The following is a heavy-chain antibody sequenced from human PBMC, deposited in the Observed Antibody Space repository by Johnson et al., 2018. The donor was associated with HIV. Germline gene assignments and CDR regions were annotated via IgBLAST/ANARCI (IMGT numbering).Heavy chain of an antibody. CDR1: GFTFSSSA. J-gene: IGHJ3*02. CDR3: VKGMDSSNWYAFDI. V-gene: IGHV3-30-3*01. Sequence: QVQLVESVGGVVQPGGSLRLSCAASGFTFSSSAMHWVRQAPGKGLEWVAVISHDGSNKYYADSVKDRFTISRDNSKNTLYLQMNSLTTEDTAVYYCVKGMDSSNWYAFDIWGRGTMVIVSS. D-gene: IGHD6-13*01. CDR2: ISHDGSNK.